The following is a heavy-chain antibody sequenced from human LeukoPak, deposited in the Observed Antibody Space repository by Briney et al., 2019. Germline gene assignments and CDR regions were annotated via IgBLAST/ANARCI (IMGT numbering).Heavy chain of an antibody. CDR1: GGTFSSYA. J-gene: IGHJ4*02. Sequence: SVKVSCKASGGTFSSYAISWVRQAPGQGLEWMGGIIPIFGTANYAQKFQGRVTITTDESTSTAYMELSSLRSEDTAVYYCARSFGEGDIVVVPAAIEGGFDYWGQGTLVTVSS. D-gene: IGHD2-2*01. V-gene: IGHV1-69*05. CDR3: ARSFGEGDIVVVPAAIEGGFDY. CDR2: IIPIFGTA.